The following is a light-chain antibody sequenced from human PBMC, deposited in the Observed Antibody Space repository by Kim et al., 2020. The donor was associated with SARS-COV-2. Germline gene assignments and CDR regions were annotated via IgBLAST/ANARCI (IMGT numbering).Light chain of an antibody. CDR2: LEGSGSY. CDR1: SGHSSYI. J-gene: IGLJ3*02. CDR3: ETWDSNIWV. Sequence: QPVLTQSSSASASLGSSVKLTYTLSSGHSSYIIAWHQQQPGKAPRYLMKLEGSGSYNKGSGVPDRFSGSSSGADRYLTISNLQSEDEADYYCETWDSNIWVFGGGTQLTVL. V-gene: IGLV4-60*03.